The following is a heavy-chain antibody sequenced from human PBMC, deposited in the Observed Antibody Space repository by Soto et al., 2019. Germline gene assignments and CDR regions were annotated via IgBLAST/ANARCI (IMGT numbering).Heavy chain of an antibody. J-gene: IGHJ3*02. CDR3: TTDIYPQSFVDIYDI. D-gene: IGHD3-9*01. CDR1: GFTFSNTW. Sequence: EHLVESGGGLVKPGGSLTLSCAASGFTFSNTWLNWVRQAPGKGLEWVGRIKRNADGATTDYAASVTGRFTISRDDSRNTLSLQMNNLKVEDTAVYFCTTDIYPQSFVDIYDIWGQGTRVTVSS. V-gene: IGHV3-15*07. CDR2: IKRNADGATT.